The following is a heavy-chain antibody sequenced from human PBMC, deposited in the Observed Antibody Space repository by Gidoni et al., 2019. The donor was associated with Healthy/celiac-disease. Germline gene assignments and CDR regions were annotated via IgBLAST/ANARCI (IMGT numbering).Heavy chain of an antibody. Sequence: DVQLVESGGGLVQPGGSLRLSCAASGFTFISYSLNWMRQAPGKGLEWVSYIRSSSRNIYYADSVKGRFTISRDNAKNSLYLQMNSLRAEDTAVYYCARELVYYGMDVWGQGTTVTVSS. CDR3: ARELVYYGMDV. V-gene: IGHV3-48*01. J-gene: IGHJ6*02. CDR1: GFTFISYS. D-gene: IGHD2-2*01. CDR2: IRSSSRNI.